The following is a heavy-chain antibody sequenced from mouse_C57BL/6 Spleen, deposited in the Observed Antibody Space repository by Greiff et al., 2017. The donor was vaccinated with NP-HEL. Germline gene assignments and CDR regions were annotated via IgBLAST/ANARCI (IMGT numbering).Heavy chain of an antibody. J-gene: IGHJ3*01. CDR3: ARSKWDEAWFAY. D-gene: IGHD1-3*01. V-gene: IGHV1-42*01. CDR1: GYSFTGYY. Sequence: EVQLQQSGPELVKPGASVKISCKASGYSFTGYYMNWVKQSPEKSLEWIGEINPSTGGTTYNQKFKAKATLTVDKSSSTAYMQLKSLTSEDSAVYYCARSKWDEAWFAYWGQGTLVTVSA. CDR2: INPSTGGT.